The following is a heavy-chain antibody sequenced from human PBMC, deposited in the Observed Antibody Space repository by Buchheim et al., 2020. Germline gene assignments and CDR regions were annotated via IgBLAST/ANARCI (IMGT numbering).Heavy chain of an antibody. CDR1: GFTFSSYG. CDR3: ARDECSSTSCHFDY. J-gene: IGHJ4*02. Sequence: QVQLVESGGGVVQPGRSLRLSCAASGFTFSSYGMHWVRQAPGKGLEWVAVIWYDGSNKYYADSVKGRFTISRDNSKNTLYLQMNSLRAEDTAVYYCARDECSSTSCHFDYWGQGTL. D-gene: IGHD2-2*01. CDR2: IWYDGSNK. V-gene: IGHV3-33*01.